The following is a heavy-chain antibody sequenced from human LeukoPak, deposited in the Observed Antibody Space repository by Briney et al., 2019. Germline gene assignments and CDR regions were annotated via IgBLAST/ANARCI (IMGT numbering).Heavy chain of an antibody. Sequence: TGGSLRLSCGASGFIFSSYEMNWVRQAPGKGLEWVSYISGSGNTIHYADPVKGRFTISRDNAKKSLYLQMSSLRVEDTAIYYCARGGQHNDVLIGSFDQWGQGTLVTVSS. V-gene: IGHV3-48*03. CDR1: GFIFSSYE. D-gene: IGHD3-9*01. CDR3: ARGGQHNDVLIGSFDQ. CDR2: ISGSGNTI. J-gene: IGHJ4*02.